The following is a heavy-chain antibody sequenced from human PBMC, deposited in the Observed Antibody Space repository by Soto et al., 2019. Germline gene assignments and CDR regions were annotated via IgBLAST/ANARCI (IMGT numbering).Heavy chain of an antibody. CDR3: ARENYYDSSGYQGEDAFDI. CDR2: INPNSGST. Sequence: ASVKVSCKASGYTFTGYYMHWVRQAPGQGLEWMGWINPNSGSTNYAQKFQGWVTMTRGTSISTAYMELSRLRSDDTAVYYCARENYYDSSGYQGEDAFDIWGQGTMVTVSS. V-gene: IGHV1-2*04. CDR1: GYTFTGYY. D-gene: IGHD3-22*01. J-gene: IGHJ3*02.